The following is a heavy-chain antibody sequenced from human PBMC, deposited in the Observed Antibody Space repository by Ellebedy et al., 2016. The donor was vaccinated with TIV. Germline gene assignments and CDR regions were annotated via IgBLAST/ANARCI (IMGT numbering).Heavy chain of an antibody. J-gene: IGHJ4*02. Sequence: MPSETLSLTCTVSGGSISSLYWSWIRQPPGKGLEWVGYIYYSGSTNYNTSLKSRVTRSVDTSKNQFTLKLSSVTAAETAVYYCARTDGWSLFDYWGQGTLVTVSS. V-gene: IGHV4-59*11. CDR3: ARTDGWSLFDY. CDR1: GGSISSLY. D-gene: IGHD5-24*01. CDR2: IYYSGST.